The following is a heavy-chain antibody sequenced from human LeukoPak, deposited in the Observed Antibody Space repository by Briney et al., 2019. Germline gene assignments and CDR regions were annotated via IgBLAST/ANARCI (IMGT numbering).Heavy chain of an antibody. CDR3: ARDRISYYYMDV. J-gene: IGHJ6*03. CDR1: GDTFSSYA. Sequence: GPSVKVSCKASGDTFSSYAISWVRQAPGQGLEWMGRIIPIFGTANYAQKFQGRVTITTDESTSTAYMELSSLRSEDTAVYYCARDRISYYYMDVWGKGTTVTVSS. D-gene: IGHD3-10*01. V-gene: IGHV1-69*05. CDR2: IIPIFGTA.